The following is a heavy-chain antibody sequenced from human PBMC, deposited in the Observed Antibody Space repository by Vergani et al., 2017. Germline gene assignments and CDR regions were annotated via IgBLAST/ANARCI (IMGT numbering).Heavy chain of an antibody. CDR3: ARSSSQAQTNY. CDR1: GFTFSSYS. CDR2: ISSSSSYI. D-gene: IGHD6-6*01. Sequence: EVQLVESGGGLVKPGGSLRLSCAASGFTFSSYSMTWVRQAPGKGLEWVSSISSSSSYIYYADSVKGRFTISRDNAKNSLYLQMNSLRAEDTAVYYCARSSSQAQTNYWGQGTLVTVSS. V-gene: IGHV3-21*01. J-gene: IGHJ4*02.